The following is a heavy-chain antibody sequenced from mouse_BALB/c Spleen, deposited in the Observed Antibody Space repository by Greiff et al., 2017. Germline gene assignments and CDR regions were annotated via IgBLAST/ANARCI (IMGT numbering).Heavy chain of an antibody. Sequence: QVHVKQSGPELVKPGASVKISCKASGYAFSSYWMTWVKQRPGQGLEWIGRIYPGDGDTNYNGKFKGKATLTADKSSSTAYMQLSSLTSVDSAVYFCARYGNYSYGYFDVWGAGTTVTVSS. J-gene: IGHJ1*01. V-gene: IGHV1-80*01. CDR2: IYPGDGDT. D-gene: IGHD2-1*01. CDR3: ARYGNYSYGYFDV. CDR1: GYAFSSYW.